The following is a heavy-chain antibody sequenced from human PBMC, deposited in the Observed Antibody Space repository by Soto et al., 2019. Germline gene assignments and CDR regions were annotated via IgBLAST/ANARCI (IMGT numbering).Heavy chain of an antibody. D-gene: IGHD2-8*01. Sequence: SETLSLTCTVSGGSISSSTNYWGWIRQPPGQALEFIGQTYYTGNTYYNPSLKSRVTVSVDTSKNQFSLKLTSVTAADTAVYYCARSELMVFEPDDYWGQGTLVTVSS. CDR3: ARSELMVFEPDDY. CDR2: TYYTGNT. J-gene: IGHJ4*02. CDR1: GGSISSSTNY. V-gene: IGHV4-39*01.